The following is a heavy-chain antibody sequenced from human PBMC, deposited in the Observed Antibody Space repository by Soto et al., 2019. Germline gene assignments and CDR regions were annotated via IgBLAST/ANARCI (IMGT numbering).Heavy chain of an antibody. V-gene: IGHV2-5*02. J-gene: IGHJ4*02. Sequence: QITLKESGPTLVKPTQTLTLTCTFSGFSLRTSGVGVGWIRQPPGKALEWLALIYWDDGKRYSPSLKSRLTITKDTSKIQVVLRMTNMDPVDTATYYCALLTTGGFYFDYWGQGTLVTVSS. CDR3: ALLTTGGFYFDY. CDR2: IYWDDGK. CDR1: GFSLRTSGVG. D-gene: IGHD4-17*01.